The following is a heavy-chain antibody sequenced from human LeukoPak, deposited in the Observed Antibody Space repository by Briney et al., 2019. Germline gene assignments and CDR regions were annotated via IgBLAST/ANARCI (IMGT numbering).Heavy chain of an antibody. D-gene: IGHD1-26*01. CDR1: GFTFSSYS. V-gene: IGHV3-21*01. Sequence: GGSLRLSCAASGFTFSSYSMNWVRQAPGKGLEWVSSISSSSSYVYYADSVKGRFTISRDNAKNSLYLQMNSLRAEDTAVYYCASLTDIEAGAVRYWGQGTLVTVSS. J-gene: IGHJ4*02. CDR3: ASLTDIEAGAVRY. CDR2: ISSSSSYV.